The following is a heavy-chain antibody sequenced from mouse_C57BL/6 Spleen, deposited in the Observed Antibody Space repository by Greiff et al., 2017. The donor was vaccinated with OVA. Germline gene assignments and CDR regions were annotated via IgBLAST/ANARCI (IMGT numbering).Heavy chain of an antibody. CDR1: GYTFTSYW. V-gene: IGHV1-69*01. Sequence: QVQLKQPGAELVMPGASVKLSCKASGYTFTSYWMHWVKQRPGQGLEWIGEIDPSDSYTNYNQKFKGKSTLTVDKSSSTAYMQLSSLTSEDSAVYYCARGYSNGAMDYWGQGTSVTVSS. D-gene: IGHD2-5*01. CDR3: ARGYSNGAMDY. CDR2: IDPSDSYT. J-gene: IGHJ4*01.